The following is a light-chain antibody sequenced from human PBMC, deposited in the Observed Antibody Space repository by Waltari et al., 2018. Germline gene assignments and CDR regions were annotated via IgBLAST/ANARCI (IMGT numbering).Light chain of an antibody. J-gene: IGKJ1*01. V-gene: IGKV1-5*01. CDR3: QHYNSYSVGT. CDR1: QSIGSW. Sequence: DIQMTQSPSTLSASVGDRVTITCRASQSIGSWLAWYQQKPGKAPQLLISCVSSLESGVPSRLSGSGSGTEFTLTISSLQPDDFATFYCQHYNSYSVGTFGQGTKVEIK. CDR2: CVS.